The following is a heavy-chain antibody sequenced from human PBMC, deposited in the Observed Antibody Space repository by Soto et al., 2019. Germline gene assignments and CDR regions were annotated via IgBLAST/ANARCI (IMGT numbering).Heavy chain of an antibody. CDR1: GFTFSTYS. J-gene: IGHJ5*02. Sequence: GGSLRLSCAAPGFTFSTYSMNWVRQAPGKGLEWVSYVSSHSSTTYYADSVKGRSSISRDNAENSLYLQMNGLRDEDTAVYYCVRDASGGSYLNYFDLWGQGTLVTVSS. V-gene: IGHV3-48*02. CDR3: VRDASGGSYLNYFDL. D-gene: IGHD6-19*01. CDR2: VSSHSSTT.